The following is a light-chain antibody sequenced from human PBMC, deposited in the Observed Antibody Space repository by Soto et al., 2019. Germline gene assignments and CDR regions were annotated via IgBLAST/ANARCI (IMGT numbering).Light chain of an antibody. J-gene: IGKJ2*01. CDR3: QQSYHAPWT. CDR2: AAS. CDR1: QSISSY. Sequence: DIQMTQSPSSLSASVGDRVTITCRASQSISSYLNWYQQKPGKAPNLLIYAASSLESGVPSRFSGSGSGTDFALVISSLQPEDFATYYCQQSYHAPWTFGQGTKLEI. V-gene: IGKV1-39*01.